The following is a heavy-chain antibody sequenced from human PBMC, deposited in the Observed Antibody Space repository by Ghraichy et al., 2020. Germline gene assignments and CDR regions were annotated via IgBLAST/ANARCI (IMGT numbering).Heavy chain of an antibody. Sequence: ASVKVSCKASGYTFTSYGISWVRQAPGQGLEWMGWISAYNGNTNYAQKLQGRVTMTTDTSTSTAYMELRSLRSDDTAVYYCARDGRGTGTTYWFDPWGQGTLVTVSS. CDR3: ARDGRGTGTTYWFDP. CDR2: ISAYNGNT. D-gene: IGHD1-1*01. CDR1: GYTFTSYG. J-gene: IGHJ5*02. V-gene: IGHV1-18*01.